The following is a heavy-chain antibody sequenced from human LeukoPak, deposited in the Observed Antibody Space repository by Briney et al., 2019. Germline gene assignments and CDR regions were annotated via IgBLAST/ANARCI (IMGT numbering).Heavy chain of an antibody. Sequence: PGGSLRLSCAAPGFTFSTYAMHWVRQAPGKGLEWVSSISSSSSHIYYADSVRGRFTISRDNAKNSLYLQMNSLRAEDTAVYYCARGDLVGTLEGPIDYWGQGTLVTVSS. CDR2: ISSSSSHI. CDR1: GFTFSTYA. J-gene: IGHJ4*02. V-gene: IGHV3-21*01. CDR3: ARGDLVGTLEGPIDY. D-gene: IGHD1-1*01.